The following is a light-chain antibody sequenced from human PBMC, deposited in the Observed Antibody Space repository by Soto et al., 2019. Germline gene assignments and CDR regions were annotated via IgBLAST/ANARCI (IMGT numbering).Light chain of an antibody. J-gene: IGKJ4*01. Sequence: DIQMTQSPSTLSGSVGDRVTITCRASQTISSWLAWYQQKPGKAPKLLIYKASTLKSGVPSRFSGSGSGTEFTLTISRLEPEDFAVYYCQQYGSSSSFGGGTKVDI. CDR3: QQYGSSSS. V-gene: IGKV1-5*03. CDR1: QTISSW. CDR2: KAS.